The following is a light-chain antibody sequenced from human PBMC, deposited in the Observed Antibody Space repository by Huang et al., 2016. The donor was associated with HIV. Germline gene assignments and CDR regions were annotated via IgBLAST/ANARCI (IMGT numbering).Light chain of an antibody. CDR2: AAS. V-gene: IGKV1-39*01. J-gene: IGKJ2*01. Sequence: DIRLTQSPSYLSASVGDSVTMTCRASEDISFLLNWYQQKPGKVPKLLIYAASNLRRGVPSRFRGSRSGTDFTLTITSLEPEDFATYYCQQSHSNLYTFGQGTTLDI. CDR3: QQSHSNLYT. CDR1: EDISFL.